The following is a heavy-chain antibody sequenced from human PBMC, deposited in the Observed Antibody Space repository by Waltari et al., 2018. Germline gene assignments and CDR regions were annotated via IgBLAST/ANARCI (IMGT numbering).Heavy chain of an antibody. D-gene: IGHD4-17*01. CDR2: MNPNSGNT. Sequence: QVQLVQSGAEVKKPGASVKVSCKASGYTFTSYDINWVRQATGQGLEWMGWMNPNSGNTGYAQKFQGRVTITADESTSTAYMELSSLRSEDTAVYYCARGVYGDYEADDYWGQGTLVTVSS. J-gene: IGHJ4*02. V-gene: IGHV1-8*01. CDR1: GYTFTSYD. CDR3: ARGVYGDYEADDY.